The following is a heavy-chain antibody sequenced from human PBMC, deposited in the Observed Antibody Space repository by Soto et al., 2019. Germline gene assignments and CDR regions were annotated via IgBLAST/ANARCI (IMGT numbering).Heavy chain of an antibody. Sequence: EVQLAESGGGLAQPGGSLRLSCAASGFTLSGYAMDWVRQAPGKGLEYVSGISSNGVGTYYANSVQGRFTISRDNSKNTGYLQMGSLRPEDMAVYYCARRARPDFYYMDVWRKGTTVTVS. CDR3: ARRARPDFYYMDV. CDR1: GFTLSGYA. J-gene: IGHJ6*03. CDR2: ISSNGVGT. D-gene: IGHD6-6*01. V-gene: IGHV3-64*01.